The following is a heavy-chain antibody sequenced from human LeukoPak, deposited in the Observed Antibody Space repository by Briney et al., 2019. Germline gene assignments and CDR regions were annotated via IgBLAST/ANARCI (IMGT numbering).Heavy chain of an antibody. Sequence: QSGGSLRLSCAASGFTFSSYGMNWVRQAPGKGLEWVSYISGSGTTKYYGDSVKGRFTISRDNAKNSLYLQMNSLKGEDTAVYYCAKSATRTVGHIDYWSQGTLVIVSS. CDR2: ISGSGTTK. J-gene: IGHJ4*02. V-gene: IGHV3-48*04. CDR1: GFTFSSYG. CDR3: AKSATRTVGHIDY. D-gene: IGHD4-23*01.